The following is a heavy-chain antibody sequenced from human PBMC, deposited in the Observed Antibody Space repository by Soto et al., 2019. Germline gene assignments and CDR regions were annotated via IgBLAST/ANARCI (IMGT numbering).Heavy chain of an antibody. CDR2: IKPDGSEK. CDR1: GFTFGRSW. CDR3: ARDSGRGWAFDI. J-gene: IGHJ3*02. Sequence: EVQLVESGGGLVQPGESLRLSCAASGFTFGRSWMTWVRQAPGKGLEWVANIKPDGSEKDYVDSVKGRFTISRDNAQNSRYLQLNSLRVEDTAVYYCARDSGRGWAFDIWGQGTTVTVSS. D-gene: IGHD2-15*01. V-gene: IGHV3-7*04.